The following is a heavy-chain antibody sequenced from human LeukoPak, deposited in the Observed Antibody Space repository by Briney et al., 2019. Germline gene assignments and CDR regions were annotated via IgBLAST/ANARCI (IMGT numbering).Heavy chain of an antibody. Sequence: SDTLSLTCTVSGGSISSYYLSWLRQPPGKGLEWLGYIYYSGRNNYNPSPNRRSTISVDTSKNQCTLKLSSVTAADTAVYYCTRHTPYDILAGSDDYWGQGTLVTVSS. CDR3: TRHTPYDILAGSDDY. V-gene: IGHV4-59*08. CDR2: IYYSGRN. CDR1: GGSISSYY. J-gene: IGHJ4*02. D-gene: IGHD3-9*01.